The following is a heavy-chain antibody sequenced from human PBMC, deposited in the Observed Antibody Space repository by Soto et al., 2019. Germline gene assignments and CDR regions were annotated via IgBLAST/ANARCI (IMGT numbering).Heavy chain of an antibody. CDR3: AREGRDYVFWSGYYTTGWFAP. CDR2: ISAYNGNT. CDR1: GYTITSYG. V-gene: IGHV1-18*01. J-gene: IGHJ5*02. D-gene: IGHD3-3*01. Sequence: ASVKVSCKASGYTITSYGISWVRQAPGQGLEWMGWISAYNGNTNYAQKLQGRVTMTTDTSTSTAYMELRSLGSDDTAVYYCAREGRDYVFWSGYYTTGWFAPWGQGTLVTVST.